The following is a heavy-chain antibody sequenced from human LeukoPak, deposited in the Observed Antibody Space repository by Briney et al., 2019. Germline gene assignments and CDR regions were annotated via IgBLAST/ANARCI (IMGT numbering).Heavy chain of an antibody. CDR2: INPNSGGT. J-gene: IGHJ3*02. CDR3: ARGGAVAASYSAFDI. CDR1: GYTFTGYY. D-gene: IGHD6-19*01. V-gene: IGHV1-2*02. Sequence: ASVKVSCKASGYTFTGYYMHWVRQALGQGLEWMGWINPNSGGTNYAQKFQGRVTMTRDTSISTAYMELSRLRSDDTAVYYCARGGAVAASYSAFDIWGQGTMVTVSS.